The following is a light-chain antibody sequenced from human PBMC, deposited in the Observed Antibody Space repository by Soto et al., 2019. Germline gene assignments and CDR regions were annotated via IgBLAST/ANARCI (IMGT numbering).Light chain of an antibody. CDR2: QAS. Sequence: DIQMTQSPSTLSASVGDRVTITCRASQSISHWLAWYQQKPAKAPTVLIHQASVLESGVPSRFSGSGSGTEFTLTISSLQPEDFATYYCQQYSTYSITFGGGTKVQMK. J-gene: IGKJ4*01. CDR3: QQYSTYSIT. CDR1: QSISHW. V-gene: IGKV1-5*03.